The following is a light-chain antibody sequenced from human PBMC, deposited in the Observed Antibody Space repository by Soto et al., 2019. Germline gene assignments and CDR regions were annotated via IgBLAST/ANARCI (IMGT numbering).Light chain of an antibody. V-gene: IGKV3-20*01. CDR3: QQYATSRQLT. CDR2: DAS. J-gene: IGKJ4*01. CDR1: QSVSANY. Sequence: EVVLTQSPGTLPLSPGETATLSCRASQSVSANYLAWYQQKPGQAPRLLIYDASRWATGTPDRFSGSGSGTDYTLTIRRLEPEDFALYCCQQYATSRQLTFGGWTKLEVK.